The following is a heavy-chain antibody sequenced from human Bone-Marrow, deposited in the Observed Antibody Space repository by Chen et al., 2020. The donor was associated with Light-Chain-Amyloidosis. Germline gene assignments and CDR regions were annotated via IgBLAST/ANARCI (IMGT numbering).Heavy chain of an antibody. D-gene: IGHD2-8*02. CDR1: GFTFDDYA. V-gene: IGHV3-9*01. CDR2: INWNRFNM. J-gene: IGHJ4*02. CDR3: VKDIYSTASALSYFDY. Sequence: VQLVESGGGLVQPGRSLRLSCAASGFTFDDYAMHWVRQAPGKGLEWVLTINWNRFNMAYADSGKGRVTISRDNAKNSLYLQMNRLRVEDTAFFYCVKDIYSTASALSYFDYWGQGTLVTVSS.